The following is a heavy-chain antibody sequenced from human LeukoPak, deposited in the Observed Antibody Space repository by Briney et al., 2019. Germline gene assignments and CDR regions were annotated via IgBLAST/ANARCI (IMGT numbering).Heavy chain of an antibody. V-gene: IGHV4-34*01. D-gene: IGHD3-22*01. CDR2: INHSGST. J-gene: IGHJ3*02. CDR1: GGSFSGYY. Sequence: SETLSLTCAVYGGSFSGYYWSWICQPPGKGLERIGEINHSGSTNYNPSLRSRVTISVDTSKNQFSLKLSSVTAADTAVYYCARVLRRRITMIVVVNPHHAFDIWGQGTMVTVSS. CDR3: ARVLRRRITMIVVVNPHHAFDI.